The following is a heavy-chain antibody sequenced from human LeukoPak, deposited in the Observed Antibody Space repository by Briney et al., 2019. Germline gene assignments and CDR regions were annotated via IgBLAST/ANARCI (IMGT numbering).Heavy chain of an antibody. CDR2: IYPGDSDT. V-gene: IGHV5-51*01. CDR1: GYNFPRHW. Sequence: GESLKISCATSGYNFPRHWIGWVRQMPGKGLEWMGIIYPGDSDTRYTPSFQGQVTISADKSISTAYLQWSGLKASDTAMYYCFTFGGPHYFDYWGQGTLVTVSS. J-gene: IGHJ4*02. CDR3: FTFGGPHYFDY. D-gene: IGHD3-16*01.